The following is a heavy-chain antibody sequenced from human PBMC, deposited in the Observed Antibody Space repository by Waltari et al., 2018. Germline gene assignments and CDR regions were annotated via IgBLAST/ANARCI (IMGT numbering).Heavy chain of an antibody. Sequence: QLQLQESGPGLVKPSETLSLTCAVSGGSINSINFYWGWIRQPPEKGPEWIGSIYYTGNTYYSPSLKSRVTISVDTSKNQFSLRLSSVTAADTAVYYCARFYSGTYYEPYWGRGTLVSVSS. J-gene: IGHJ4*02. CDR2: IYYTGNT. CDR1: GGSINSINFY. CDR3: ARFYSGTYYEPY. D-gene: IGHD1-26*01. V-gene: IGHV4-39*01.